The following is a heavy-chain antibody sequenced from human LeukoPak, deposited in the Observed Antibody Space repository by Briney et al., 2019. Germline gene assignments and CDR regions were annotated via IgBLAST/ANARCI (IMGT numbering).Heavy chain of an antibody. D-gene: IGHD3-10*01. Sequence: GGSLRLSCAASGFTFSSYSMNWVRQAPGKGLEWVSSISSSSSYIYYADSVKGRFTISRDNAKNSLYLQMNSLRAEDTAVYYCARDPGGYYGSGSYPDYWGQGTLVTVSS. CDR1: GFTFSSYS. J-gene: IGHJ4*02. CDR3: ARDPGGYYGSGSYPDY. V-gene: IGHV3-21*01. CDR2: ISSSSSYI.